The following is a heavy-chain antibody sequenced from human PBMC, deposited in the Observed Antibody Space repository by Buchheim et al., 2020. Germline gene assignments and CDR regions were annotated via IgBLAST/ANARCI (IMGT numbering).Heavy chain of an antibody. J-gene: IGHJ4*02. CDR2: IYYSWST. V-gene: IGHV4-39*01. CDR3: ARRGSIAARGRYFDY. CDR1: GGSISSSSYY. D-gene: IGHD6-6*01. Sequence: QLQLQESGPGLVKPSETLSLTCTVSGGSISSSSYYWGWIRQPPGKGLEWIGSIYYSWSTYYNPSLNSRVTLSVDTSKNQFSLKLSSVTAADTAVYYCARRGSIAARGRYFDYWGQGTL.